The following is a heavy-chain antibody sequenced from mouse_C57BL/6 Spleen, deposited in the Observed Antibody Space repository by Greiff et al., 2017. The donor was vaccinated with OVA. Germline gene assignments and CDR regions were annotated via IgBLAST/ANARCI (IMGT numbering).Heavy chain of an antibody. J-gene: IGHJ4*01. V-gene: IGHV1-64*01. D-gene: IGHD1-1*01. Sequence: QVQLQQPGAELVKPGASVKLSCKASGYTFTSYWMHWVKQRPGQGLEWIGMIHPNSGSTNYNEKFKSKATLTVDKSSSTAYMQLSSLTSEDSAVYYCARGGITTVVGPYAMDYWGQGTSVTVSS. CDR3: ARGGITTVVGPYAMDY. CDR1: GYTFTSYW. CDR2: IHPNSGST.